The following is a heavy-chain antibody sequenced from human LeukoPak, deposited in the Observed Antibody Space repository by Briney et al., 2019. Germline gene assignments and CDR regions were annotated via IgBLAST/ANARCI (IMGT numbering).Heavy chain of an antibody. CDR2: FDPEDGET. V-gene: IGHV1-24*01. J-gene: IGHJ6*03. Sequence: ASVKVSCKVSGYTLTELSMHWVRQAPGKGLEWMGGFDPEDGETIYAQKFQGRVTMTEDTSTDTAYMELSSLRAEDTAVDYCATNGPVYYYMDVWGKGTTVTVSS. CDR3: ATNGPVYYYMDV. CDR1: GYTLTELS.